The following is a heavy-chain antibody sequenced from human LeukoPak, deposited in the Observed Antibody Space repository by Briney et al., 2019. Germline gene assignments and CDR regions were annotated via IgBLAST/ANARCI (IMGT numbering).Heavy chain of an antibody. CDR2: ISWNSGSI. J-gene: IGHJ4*02. D-gene: IGHD6-13*01. CDR1: GFTFDDYA. Sequence: PGRSLRLSCAASGFTFDDYAMHWVRQAPGKGLEWVSGISWNSGSIGYADSVKGRFTISRDNAKNSLYLQMNSLRAEDTALYYCAKDTGPLYSSSWNHFDYWGQGTLVTVSS. CDR3: AKDTGPLYSSSWNHFDY. V-gene: IGHV3-9*01.